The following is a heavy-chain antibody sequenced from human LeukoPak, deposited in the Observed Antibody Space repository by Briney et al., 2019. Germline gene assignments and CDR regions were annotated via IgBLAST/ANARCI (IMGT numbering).Heavy chain of an antibody. CDR2: IYTGGGT. Sequence: SGGSLRLSCAASGFSVSSNYMSWVRQAPGKGLEWVSIIYTGGGTNYADSVKGRFTISRDNSKNPLYLQMNSLRAEDTAVYYCARGYGYNSYDYWGQGTPVTVSS. V-gene: IGHV3-53*01. CDR1: GFSVSSNY. J-gene: IGHJ4*02. CDR3: ARGYGYNSYDY. D-gene: IGHD5-12*01.